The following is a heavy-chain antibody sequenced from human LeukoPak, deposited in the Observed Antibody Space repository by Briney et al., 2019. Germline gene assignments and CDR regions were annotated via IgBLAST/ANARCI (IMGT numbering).Heavy chain of an antibody. D-gene: IGHD3-10*01. V-gene: IGHV1-18*01. CDR3: ARGGSGSYFDY. J-gene: IGHJ4*02. Sequence: GASVKVSCQASGYTFPNRAISWLRQAPGQGLEWIGWISPFNGKTDFAQNFQGRVTMTTDTSTSTAYMEMRSLRPGDTAVYYCARGGSGSYFDYWGQGTLVTVSS. CDR2: ISPFNGKT. CDR1: GYTFPNRA.